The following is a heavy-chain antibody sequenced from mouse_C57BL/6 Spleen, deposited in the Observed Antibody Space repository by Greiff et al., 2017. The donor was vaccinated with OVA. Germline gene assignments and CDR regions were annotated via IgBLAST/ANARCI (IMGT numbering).Heavy chain of an antibody. D-gene: IGHD3-3*01. V-gene: IGHV3-6*01. J-gene: IGHJ4*01. CDR1: GYSITSGYY. CDR2: ISYDGSN. Sequence: EVQLQQSGPGLVKPSQSLSLTCSVTGYSITSGYYWNWIRQFPGNKLEWMGYISYDGSNNYNPSLKNRISITRDTSENQFFLKLNSVTTEDTATYDGAREGLGGAMDDWGQGTSVTVSS. CDR3: AREGLGGAMDD.